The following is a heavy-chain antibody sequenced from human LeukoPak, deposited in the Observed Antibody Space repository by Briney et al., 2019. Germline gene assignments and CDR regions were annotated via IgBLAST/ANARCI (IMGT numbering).Heavy chain of an antibody. CDR3: ARVLWYYGSGSYYNKGDDAFDI. J-gene: IGHJ3*02. D-gene: IGHD3-10*01. CDR2: IYYSGST. V-gene: IGHV4-59*08. Sequence: SETLSLTCTVSGGSISSYYWSWIRQPPGKGLEWIGYIYYSGSTNYNPSLKSRVTISVDTSKNQFSLKLSSVTAADTAVYYCARVLWYYGSGSYYNKGDDAFDIWGQGTMVTVSS. CDR1: GGSISSYY.